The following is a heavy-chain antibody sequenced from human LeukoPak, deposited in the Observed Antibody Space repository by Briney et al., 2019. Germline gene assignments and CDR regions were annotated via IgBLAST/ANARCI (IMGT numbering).Heavy chain of an antibody. Sequence: ASVKVSCKASGYTFTSYGISWVRQAPGQGLEWMGWISAYNGNTNYAQKLQGRVTMITDTSTGTGYMELRSLRSDDTAVYYCARGLQETLAWLKALSAFDIWGQGTMVTVSS. V-gene: IGHV1-18*01. CDR2: ISAYNGNT. D-gene: IGHD5-24*01. J-gene: IGHJ3*02. CDR1: GYTFTSYG. CDR3: ARGLQETLAWLKALSAFDI.